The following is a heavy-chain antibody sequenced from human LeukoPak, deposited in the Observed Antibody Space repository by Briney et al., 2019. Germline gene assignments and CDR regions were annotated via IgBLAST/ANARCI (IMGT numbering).Heavy chain of an antibody. V-gene: IGHV3-23*01. CDR3: ARDSSGWYDY. CDR2: ISGTGELT. Sequence: GGSLRLSCAASRFPFSAYAMSWVRQAPGKGLEWVSSISGTGELTFYADSVKGRFTISRDNSKNTLYLQMNSLRAEDTAVYYCARDSSGWYDYWGQGTLVTVSS. D-gene: IGHD6-19*01. CDR1: RFPFSAYA. J-gene: IGHJ4*02.